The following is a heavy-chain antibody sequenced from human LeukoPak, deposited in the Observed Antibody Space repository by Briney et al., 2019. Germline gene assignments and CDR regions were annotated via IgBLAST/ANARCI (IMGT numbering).Heavy chain of an antibody. J-gene: IGHJ4*02. Sequence: SQTLSLTCTVSGGSISSGSYYWSWIRQPPGKGLEWIGYIYYSGSTNYNPSLKSRVTISVDTSKNQFSLKLSSVTAADTAVYYCARGGGLTGSIDYWGQGTLVTVSS. CDR2: IYYSGST. CDR3: ARGGGLTGSIDY. V-gene: IGHV4-61*01. CDR1: GGSISSGSYY. D-gene: IGHD3-9*01.